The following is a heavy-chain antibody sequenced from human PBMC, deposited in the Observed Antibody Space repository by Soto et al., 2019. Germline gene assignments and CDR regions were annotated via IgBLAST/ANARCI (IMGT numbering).Heavy chain of an antibody. D-gene: IGHD3-3*01. J-gene: IGHJ5*02. CDR3: ARDGGGTYYDFWSGYFLAPTWFAP. CDR2: IYYSGSN. Sequence: SEPLFLTCRVSVVSFTSYHWGWVRERPAKVLARRVDIYYSGSNNYNPSLKSRVTISVDTSKTQFSLKLSSVTAADTAVYYCARDGGGTYYDFWSGYFLAPTWFAPWGQGTLVTVSS. V-gene: IGHV4-59*01. CDR1: VVSFTSYH.